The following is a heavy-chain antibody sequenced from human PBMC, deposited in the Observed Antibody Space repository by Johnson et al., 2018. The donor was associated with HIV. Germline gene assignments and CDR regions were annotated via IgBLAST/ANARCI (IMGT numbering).Heavy chain of an antibody. V-gene: IGHV3-66*01. CDR2: IYSGGST. J-gene: IGHJ3*02. CDR3: ARDASYYGSANDAFDI. CDR1: GFTVSSNY. Sequence: VPLVESGGGLVQPGGSLRLSCAASGFTVSSNYMSWVRQAPGKGLEWVSVIYSGGSTYSADAVKGRFTISRDNSKNTLYLQMNSLRAEDTAVYYCARDASYYGSANDAFDIWGQGTMVTVSS. D-gene: IGHD3-10*01.